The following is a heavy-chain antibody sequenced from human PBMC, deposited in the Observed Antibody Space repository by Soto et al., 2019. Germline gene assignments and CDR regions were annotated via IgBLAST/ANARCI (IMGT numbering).Heavy chain of an antibody. J-gene: IGHJ4*02. V-gene: IGHV1-18*01. CDR3: ARDQADYYGSGSPPYYFDY. D-gene: IGHD3-10*01. CDR1: GYTFTSYG. CDR2: ISAYNGNT. Sequence: ASVKVSCKASGYTFTSYGISWVRQAPGQGLEWMGWISAYNGNTNYAQKLQGRVTMTTDTSTSTAYMELRSLRSDDTAVYYCARDQADYYGSGSPPYYFDYWGQGTLVTVSS.